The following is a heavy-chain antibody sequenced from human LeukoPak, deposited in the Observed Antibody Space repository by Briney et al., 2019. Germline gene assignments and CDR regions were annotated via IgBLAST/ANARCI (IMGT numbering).Heavy chain of an antibody. V-gene: IGHV1-18*01. CDR1: GYTFTSYG. J-gene: IGHJ5*02. Sequence: ASVNLSCKASGYTFTSYGISWVRQAPGQGLEWMGWISAYNGNTNYAQKLQGRVTMTTDTSTSTAYMELRSLRSDDTAVYYCARPVLLWFGELLSFWFDPWGQGTPVTLSS. CDR3: ARPVLLWFGELLSFWFDP. CDR2: ISAYNGNT. D-gene: IGHD3-10*01.